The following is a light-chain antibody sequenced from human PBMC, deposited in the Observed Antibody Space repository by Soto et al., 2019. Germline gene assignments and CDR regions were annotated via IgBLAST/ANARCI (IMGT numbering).Light chain of an antibody. V-gene: IGLV2-14*03. CDR3: SSCTSTSTVL. Sequence: QSALTQPASVSGSPGQSITISCTGTTSDVGGHNFVSWYQQHPGKAPKLMIYDVSNRPSGVSSRFSGSKSGNTDSLTISGLQAEDEADYYCSSCTSTSTVLFGGGTKLTVL. CDR2: DVS. J-gene: IGLJ2*01. CDR1: TSDVGGHNF.